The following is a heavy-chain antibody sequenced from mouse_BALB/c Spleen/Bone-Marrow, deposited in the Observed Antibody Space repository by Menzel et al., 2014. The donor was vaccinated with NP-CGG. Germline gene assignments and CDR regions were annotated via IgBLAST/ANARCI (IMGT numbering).Heavy chain of an antibody. D-gene: IGHD2-3*01. CDR2: ISTGGGHT. J-gene: IGHJ2*01. CDR3: ARQDGFDY. CDR1: GFTFSNYA. V-gene: IGHV5-9-3*01. Sequence: EVKLEQSGPGLVKPGGSLKLSCAASGFTFSNYAMSWVRQTPGKRLEWVGIISTGGGHTYYHHSVKGRFTISRDNAKDILYLQTNSLRAEDRAIYYCARQDGFDYWGQGTTLTVSS.